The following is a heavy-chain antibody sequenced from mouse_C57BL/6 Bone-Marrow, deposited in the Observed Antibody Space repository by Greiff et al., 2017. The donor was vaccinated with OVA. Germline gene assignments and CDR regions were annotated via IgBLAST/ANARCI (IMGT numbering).Heavy chain of an antibody. CDR2: IRNKANGYTT. CDR3: VKAVMKYYGSEFAY. D-gene: IGHD1-1*01. V-gene: IGHV7-4*01. J-gene: IGHJ3*01. CDR1: GFTFTDYY. Sequence: EVNVVESGGGLVQPGASLRLSCAASGFTFTDYYMSWVRQPPGKAPEWLALIRNKANGYTTEYTASVKGRFTISRDNSQNILYLQMNTLRAEDSATYYCVKAVMKYYGSEFAYWGQGTLVTVSA.